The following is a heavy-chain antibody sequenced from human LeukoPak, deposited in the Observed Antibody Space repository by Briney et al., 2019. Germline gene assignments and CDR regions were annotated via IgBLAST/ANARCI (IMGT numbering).Heavy chain of an antibody. J-gene: IGHJ4*02. CDR2: ISAYNGNT. Sequence: ASVKVSCTASGYTFTSYGISWVRQAPGQGLEWMGWISAYNGNTNYAQKLQGRVTMTTDTSTSTAYMELRSLRSDDTAVYYCARDGSRRGYCTNGVCYDYWGQGTLVTVSS. V-gene: IGHV1-18*01. D-gene: IGHD2-8*01. CDR3: ARDGSRRGYCTNGVCYDY. CDR1: GYTFTSYG.